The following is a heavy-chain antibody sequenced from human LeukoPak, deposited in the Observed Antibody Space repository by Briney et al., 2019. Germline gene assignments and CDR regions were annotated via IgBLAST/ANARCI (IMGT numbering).Heavy chain of an antibody. D-gene: IGHD2-15*01. CDR2: ISWNSGSI. CDR3: AKGRRYSSIARMDV. J-gene: IGHJ6*03. CDR1: GFTFDDYA. Sequence: PGRSLRLSCAASGFTFDDYAMHWVRQAPGKGLEWVSGISWNSGSIGYADSVNGRFTISRHNAKSSLYLQMNSLRAEAMALYYSAKGRRYSSIARMDVLGERTSVTVSS. V-gene: IGHV3-9*03.